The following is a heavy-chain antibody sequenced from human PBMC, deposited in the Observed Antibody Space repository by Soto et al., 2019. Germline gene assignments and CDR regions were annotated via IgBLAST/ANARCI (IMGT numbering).Heavy chain of an antibody. J-gene: IGHJ4*02. V-gene: IGHV1-18*01. Sequence: GASVKVSCKASGYTFTSYGISWVRQAPGQGLEWLGWISGGNGNTNYSQKLQGRVTITRDTSTSTAHMELSSLRSEDTAVYWCARDGEMAHGSGSYHIGPFDYWGQGMLVTVSS. D-gene: IGHD3-10*01. CDR3: ARDGEMAHGSGSYHIGPFDY. CDR1: GYTFTSYG. CDR2: ISGGNGNT.